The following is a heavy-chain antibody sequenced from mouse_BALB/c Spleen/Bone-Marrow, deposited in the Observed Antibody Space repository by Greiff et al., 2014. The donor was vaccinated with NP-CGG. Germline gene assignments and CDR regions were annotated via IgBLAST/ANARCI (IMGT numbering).Heavy chain of an antibody. Sequence: VQLQESGPGLVTPSQSLSITCTVSGFSLTNYGVHWVRQPPGKGLEWLGVIWADGSTNYNSALMSRLSISKDNSKSQVFFIMNSLQTDDTAMYYCARITTATGAMDYWGQGTSVTVSS. D-gene: IGHD1-2*01. J-gene: IGHJ4*01. V-gene: IGHV2-9*02. CDR1: GFSLTNYG. CDR2: IWADGST. CDR3: ARITTATGAMDY.